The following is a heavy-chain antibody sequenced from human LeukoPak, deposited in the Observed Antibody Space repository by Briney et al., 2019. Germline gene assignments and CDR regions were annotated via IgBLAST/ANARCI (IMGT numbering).Heavy chain of an antibody. CDR1: GFSFSSHW. Sequence: GGSLRLSCEASGFSFSSHWMHWVRQSPGKGLVWVSRITNDGSNTVYADSVEGRFTISRDNARNTLYLQMNSLRAEDTAVYYCAKDDDWGRYKHWGQGTLVTVSS. D-gene: IGHD3-16*01. J-gene: IGHJ1*01. CDR3: AKDDDWGRYKH. CDR2: ITNDGSNT. V-gene: IGHV3-74*01.